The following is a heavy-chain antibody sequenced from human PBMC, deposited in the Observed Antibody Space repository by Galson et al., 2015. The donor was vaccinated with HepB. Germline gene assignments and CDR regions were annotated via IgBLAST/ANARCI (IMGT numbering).Heavy chain of an antibody. CDR1: GFTFRNYG. V-gene: IGHV3-33*01. CDR2: IWYDGSNK. CDR3: ASVRCSDGNCYWDY. J-gene: IGHJ4*02. Sequence: SLRLSCAASGFTFRNYGMHWIRQAPGKGLEWVAVIWYDGSNKQHADSMKGRFTISRDNPKNTLYLQMNSLRAEDTAVYYCASVRCSDGNCYWDYWGQGTLVTVSS. D-gene: IGHD2-15*01.